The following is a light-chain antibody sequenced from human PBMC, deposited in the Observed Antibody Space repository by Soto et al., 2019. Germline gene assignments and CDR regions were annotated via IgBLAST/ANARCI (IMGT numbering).Light chain of an antibody. V-gene: IGKV1-9*01. CDR2: AAS. CDR3: QQINDYPLT. J-gene: IGKJ4*01. CDR1: RGVRGN. Sequence: DIQLTQSPSFLSASVGDRVTITCRASRGVRGNLAWYQQKPGKAPKLLISAASSLQSGVPSRFSGSGSGTEFSLTISCLQHEDFATYYCQQINDYPLTFGGGTKVDIK.